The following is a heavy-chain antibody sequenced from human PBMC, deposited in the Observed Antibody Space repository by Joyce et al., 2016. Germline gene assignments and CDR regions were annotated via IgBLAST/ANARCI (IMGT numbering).Heavy chain of an antibody. CDR1: GYTFTGSF. CDR3: TSHYYDSSAYYNDY. CDR2: INPNSGDT. V-gene: IGHV1-2*02. Sequence: QVHLVQSGAEVKKPGASVRVSCKTSGYTFTGSFMHWVRLAPEQGLELMGWINPNSGDTNYAQKFQGRVTMTRDTSITTAYMELSRLRSDDTAVYYCTSHYYDSSAYYNDYWGQGTLVTVSS. J-gene: IGHJ4*02. D-gene: IGHD3-22*01.